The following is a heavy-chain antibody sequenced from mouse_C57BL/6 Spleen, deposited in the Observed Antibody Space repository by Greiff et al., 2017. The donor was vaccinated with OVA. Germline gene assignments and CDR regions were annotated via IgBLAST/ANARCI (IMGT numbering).Heavy chain of an antibody. D-gene: IGHD2-1*01. Sequence: QVQLQQSGPELVKPGASVKISCKASGYAFSSSWMNWVKQRPGKGLEWIGRIYPGDGDTNYNGKFKGKATLTADKSSSTAYMQLSSLTSEDSAVYFCASYGNYAYYFDYWGKGTTLTVSS. CDR3: ASYGNYAYYFDY. J-gene: IGHJ2*01. CDR2: IYPGDGDT. CDR1: GYAFSSSW. V-gene: IGHV1-82*01.